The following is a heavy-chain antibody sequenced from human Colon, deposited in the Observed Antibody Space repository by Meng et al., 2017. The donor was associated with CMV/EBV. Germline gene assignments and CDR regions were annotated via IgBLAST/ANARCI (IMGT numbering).Heavy chain of an antibody. CDR2: IKQDGSEK. D-gene: IGHD3-22*01. V-gene: IGHV3-7*01. Sequence: GESLKISCAASGFTFSSYAMSWVRQTPGKGLEWVANIKQDGSEKYYVDSVKGRFTVSRDIAKNSLYLQMNSLRAEDTAVYYCARNPFDSSGYYFDYWGQGVLVTVSS. J-gene: IGHJ4*02. CDR3: ARNPFDSSGYYFDY. CDR1: GFTFSSYA.